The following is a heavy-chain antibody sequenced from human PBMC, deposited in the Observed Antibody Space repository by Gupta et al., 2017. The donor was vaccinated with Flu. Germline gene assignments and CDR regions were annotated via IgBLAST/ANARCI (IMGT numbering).Heavy chain of an antibody. J-gene: IGHJ6*02. D-gene: IGHD3-10*01. Sequence: QLQLQESGPGLVKPSETLSLTCTVSGGSISSSSYYWGWIRQPPGKGLEWIGSIYYSGSTYYTPSLKSRVTISVDTSKNQFSLKLSSVTAADTAVYYCARHLPRNTYYYGSGSYPGGYYYGMDVWGQGTTVTVSS. CDR3: ARHLPRNTYYYGSGSYPGGYYYGMDV. CDR1: GGSISSSSYY. CDR2: IYYSGST. V-gene: IGHV4-39*01.